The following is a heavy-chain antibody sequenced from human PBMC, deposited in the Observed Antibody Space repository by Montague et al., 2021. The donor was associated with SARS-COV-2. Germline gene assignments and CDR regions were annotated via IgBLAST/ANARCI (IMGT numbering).Heavy chain of an antibody. J-gene: IGHJ5*02. D-gene: IGHD3-16*02. Sequence: SETLSLTCSVSGDSIRSSGYYWGWIRQPPGKGLEWIGTVYYSGSTNYNPSLKSRVTMPVDTYKNPFSLELRSVTAADTAVYYCARLGSVELWLNLGWFDPWGQGTLVTVSS. V-gene: IGHV4-39*01. CDR1: GDSIRSSGYY. CDR2: VYYSGST. CDR3: ARLGSVELWLNLGWFDP.